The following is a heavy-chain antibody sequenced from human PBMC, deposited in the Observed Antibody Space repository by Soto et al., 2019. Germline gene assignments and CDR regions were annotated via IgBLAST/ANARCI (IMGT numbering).Heavy chain of an antibody. CDR3: ARDRGEYTSSWFWYFSH. V-gene: IGHV4-4*07. Sequence: WETLSLTCSVSGASISSFNWNWVRQPAGKGPEWVGRLNIAGTINYNPSLKSRITMSMDTSKNQISLHLRSVTAADTAIYYCARDRGEYTSSWFWYFSHWGHGTLVTV. CDR1: GASISSFN. D-gene: IGHD6-13*01. J-gene: IGHJ2*01. CDR2: LNIAGTI.